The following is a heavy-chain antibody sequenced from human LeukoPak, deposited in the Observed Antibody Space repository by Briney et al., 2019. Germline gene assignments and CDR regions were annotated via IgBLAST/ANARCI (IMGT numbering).Heavy chain of an antibody. CDR3: AGERGYTYAYGTFDV. CDR2: IKQDGSEK. Sequence: GGSLRLSCAASGFTFSSYWMSWVRQAPGKGLEWVANIKQDGSEKYYVDSVEGRFTISRDNAENSLYLQMNSLRAEDTAVYYCAGERGYTYAYGTFDVWGQGTMVSVSS. D-gene: IGHD5-18*01. V-gene: IGHV3-7*05. CDR1: GFTFSSYW. J-gene: IGHJ3*01.